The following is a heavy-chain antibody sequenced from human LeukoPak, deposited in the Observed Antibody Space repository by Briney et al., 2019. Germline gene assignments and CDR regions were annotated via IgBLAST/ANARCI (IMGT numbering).Heavy chain of an antibody. CDR1: GFTFSSYA. Sequence: GGSLRLSCAASGFTFSSYAMHWVRQAPGKGLEWVPYISSSGSTIYYADSVKGRFTISRDNAKNSLYLQMNSLRAEDTAVYYCAREERVSYGDYGEVGYWGQGTLVTVSS. CDR3: AREERVSYGDYGEVGY. CDR2: ISSSGSTI. D-gene: IGHD4-17*01. J-gene: IGHJ4*02. V-gene: IGHV3-48*04.